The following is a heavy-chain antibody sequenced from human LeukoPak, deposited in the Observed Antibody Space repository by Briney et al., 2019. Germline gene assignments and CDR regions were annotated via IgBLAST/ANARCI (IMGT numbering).Heavy chain of an antibody. D-gene: IGHD2-2*01. CDR1: GGTFSSYA. CDR3: ARAPDCSSTSCYGSTLYYFDY. Sequence: GASVKVSCKASGGTFSSYAISWVRQAPGQGLEWMGGIIPIFGTANYAQKFQGRVTITADESTSTAYMELSSLRSEDTAVYYCARAPDCSSTSCYGSTLYYFDYWGQGTLVTVSS. V-gene: IGHV1-69*13. J-gene: IGHJ4*02. CDR2: IIPIFGTA.